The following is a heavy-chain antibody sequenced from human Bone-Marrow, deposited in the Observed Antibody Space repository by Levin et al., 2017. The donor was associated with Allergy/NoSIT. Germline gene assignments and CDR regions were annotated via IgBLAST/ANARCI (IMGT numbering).Heavy chain of an antibody. J-gene: IGHJ4*02. V-gene: IGHV3-74*01. CDR1: GITFDSYW. CDR3: AGSSAHLASF. Sequence: ASVKVSCAVSGITFDSYWMHWVRQAPGKGLVWVSRINTDGTKTNYADSVKGRFTISRDNANNRLYLQMNSLRVDDMAVYYCAGSSAHLASFWGQGTMVTVSS. D-gene: IGHD3-10*01. CDR2: INTDGTKT.